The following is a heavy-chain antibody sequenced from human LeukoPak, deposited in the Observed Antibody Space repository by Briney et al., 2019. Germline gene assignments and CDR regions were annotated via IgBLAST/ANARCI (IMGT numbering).Heavy chain of an antibody. J-gene: IGHJ4*02. CDR2: ISAYNGNT. Sequence: ASVKVSCKASGHTFISYGISWVRQAPGQGLEWMGWISAYNGNTNYAQKLQGRVTMTTDTSTSTAYMELRSLRSDDTAVYYCARAGHYDFWSGYYRVDYWGQGTLVTVSS. V-gene: IGHV1-18*01. CDR1: GHTFISYG. CDR3: ARAGHYDFWSGYYRVDY. D-gene: IGHD3-3*01.